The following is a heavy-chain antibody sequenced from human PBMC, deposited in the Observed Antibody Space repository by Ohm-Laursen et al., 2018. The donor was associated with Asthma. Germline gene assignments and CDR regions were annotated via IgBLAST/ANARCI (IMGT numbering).Heavy chain of an antibody. D-gene: IGHD3-10*01. Sequence: SVKVSCKASGGTFSSYAISWVRQAPGQGLEWMGGIIPIFGTANYAQKFQGRVTITADESTSTAYMELSSLRSEDTAVYYCARDTLWFRELSTTSHYYGMDVWGQGTTVTVSS. J-gene: IGHJ6*02. CDR1: GGTFSSYA. V-gene: IGHV1-69*13. CDR2: IIPIFGTA. CDR3: ARDTLWFRELSTTSHYYGMDV.